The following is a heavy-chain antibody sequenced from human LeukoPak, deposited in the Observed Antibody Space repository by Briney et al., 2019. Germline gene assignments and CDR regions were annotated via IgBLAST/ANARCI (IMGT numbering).Heavy chain of an antibody. D-gene: IGHD2-2*01. V-gene: IGHV3-53*01. Sequence: PGGSLGLSCAASGLSVSSKYMNWVRQAPGKGLEWVSLLYSGGSTYYADSVKGRFTISRDSSKNTVYLQMNSLRAEDTAVYYCAARDCSTTSCYGGLFDYWGQGTLVTVSS. CDR3: AARDCSTTSCYGGLFDY. CDR1: GLSVSSKY. J-gene: IGHJ4*02. CDR2: LYSGGST.